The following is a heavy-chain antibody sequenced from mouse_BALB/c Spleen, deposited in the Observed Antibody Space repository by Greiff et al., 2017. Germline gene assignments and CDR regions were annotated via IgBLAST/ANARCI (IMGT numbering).Heavy chain of an antibody. CDR3: GYGWVAY. CDR1: GYSFTGYF. D-gene: IGHD1-1*02. V-gene: IGHV1-20*02. CDR2: INPYNGDT. Sequence: EVQLQQSGPELVKPGASVKISCKASGYSFTGYFMNWVMQSHGKSLEWIGRINPYNGDTFYNQKFKGQATLTVDKSSSTAHMELRRLASEDSAVYYCGYGWVAYWGQGTLVTVSA. J-gene: IGHJ3*01.